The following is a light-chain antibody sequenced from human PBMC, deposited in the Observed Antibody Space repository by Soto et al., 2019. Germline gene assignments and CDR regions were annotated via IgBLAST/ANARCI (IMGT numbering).Light chain of an antibody. J-gene: IGKJ2*01. CDR1: QGISSY. Sequence: AIRMTQSPSSFSASTGDRVTITCRASQGISSYLAWYQQKPGKAPKLLIYAASTLQSGVPSRLSGSGSGTDFTLTISCLQSEDFATYYCQQYYSSVHFGQGTKLEIK. V-gene: IGKV1-8*01. CDR2: AAS. CDR3: QQYYSSVH.